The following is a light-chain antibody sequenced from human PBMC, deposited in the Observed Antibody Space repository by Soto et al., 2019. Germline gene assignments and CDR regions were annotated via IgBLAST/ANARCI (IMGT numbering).Light chain of an antibody. V-gene: IGKV3-15*01. CDR2: GAS. CDR3: HHYHNSPPST. J-gene: IGKJ1*01. CDR1: QSVTIN. Sequence: EIVMTQSPATLSVSPGERATLSCRASQSVTINLAWYQQKPGQAPRLLIYGASTRATGIPARFSGSGSGTDFTLTITSLQSDDFPLYYCHHYHNSPPSTFGQRTNVQIK.